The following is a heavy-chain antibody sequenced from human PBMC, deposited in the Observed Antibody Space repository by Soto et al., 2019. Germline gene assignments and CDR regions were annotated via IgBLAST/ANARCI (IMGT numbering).Heavy chain of an antibody. J-gene: IGHJ4*02. D-gene: IGHD1-1*01. Sequence: GASVKVSCKASGYSFTNYYVHWVRQAPGQGLEWMGIINPSSDSTNFAQKFQGRVTMTRDTSTSTVYMVLSSLRSEDTAVYYCARGRGTSGTFDYWGQGTLVTFSS. CDR2: INPSSDST. CDR1: GYSFTNYY. CDR3: ARGRGTSGTFDY. V-gene: IGHV1-46*01.